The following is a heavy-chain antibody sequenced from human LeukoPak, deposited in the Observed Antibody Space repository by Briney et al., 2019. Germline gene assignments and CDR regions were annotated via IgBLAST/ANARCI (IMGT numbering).Heavy chain of an antibody. CDR1: GFTFSSYW. CDR2: INSDGSST. V-gene: IGHV3-74*01. CDR3: ARDLGGSSFSDAFDI. J-gene: IGHJ3*02. D-gene: IGHD3-16*01. Sequence: GGSLRLSCAASGFTFSSYWKHWVRQAPGEGLGWVSRINSDGSSTSYADSVKGRFTISRDNAKNTLYLQMNSLRAEDTAVYYCARDLGGSSFSDAFDIWGQGTMVTVSS.